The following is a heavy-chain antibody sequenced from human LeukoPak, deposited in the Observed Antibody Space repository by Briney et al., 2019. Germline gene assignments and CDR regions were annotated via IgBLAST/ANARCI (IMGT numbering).Heavy chain of an antibody. CDR1: GFTFDDYA. V-gene: IGHV3-9*01. CDR2: ISWNSGSI. D-gene: IGHD2-2*01. J-gene: IGHJ3*02. Sequence: SLRLSCAASGFTFDDYAMHWVRQAPGKGLEWVSGISWNSGSIGYADSVKGRFTISRDNAKNSLYLQMNSLRAEDTALYYCAKDILRTSHSYDAFDIWGQGTMVTVSS. CDR3: AKDILRTSHSYDAFDI.